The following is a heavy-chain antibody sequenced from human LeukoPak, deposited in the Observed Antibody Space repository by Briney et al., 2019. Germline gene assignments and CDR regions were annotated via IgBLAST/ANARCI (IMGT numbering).Heavy chain of an antibody. D-gene: IGHD3-22*01. CDR2: ISYDGSNK. CDR3: ARDGDYYDSSGPAADAFDI. V-gene: IGHV3-30*04. J-gene: IGHJ3*02. Sequence: GGSLRLSCAAPGFTFSSYAMHWVRQAPGKGLEWVAVISYDGSNKYYADSVKGRFTISRDNSKNTLYLQMNSLRAEDTAVYYCARDGDYYDSSGPAADAFDIWGQGTMVTVSS. CDR1: GFTFSSYA.